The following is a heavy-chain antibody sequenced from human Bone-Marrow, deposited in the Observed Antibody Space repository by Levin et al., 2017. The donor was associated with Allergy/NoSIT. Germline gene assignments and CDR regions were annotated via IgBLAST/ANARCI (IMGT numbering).Heavy chain of an antibody. CDR3: AGDLGHWPADAFDI. V-gene: IGHV4-31*03. J-gene: IGHJ3*02. Sequence: SETLSLTCSVSGGSISSGGHYWSWIRQQPGKGLEWVGYIDYSGVTYYSPSLKSRLSMSLDTSTNQFSLELTSVTAADTAVYYCAGDLGHWPADAFDIWGQGTMVTVSS. D-gene: IGHD1-1*01. CDR2: IDYSGVT. CDR1: GGSISSGGHY.